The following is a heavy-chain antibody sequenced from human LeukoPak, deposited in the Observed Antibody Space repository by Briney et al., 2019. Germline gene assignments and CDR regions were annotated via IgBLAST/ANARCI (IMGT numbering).Heavy chain of an antibody. CDR1: GFTFSSYS. CDR2: ISSSSSYI. D-gene: IGHD3-10*01. V-gene: IGHV3-21*01. Sequence: GGSLRLSCAASGFTFSSYSMNWVRQAPGKGLEWVSSISSSSSYIYYADSVKGRLTISRDNAKNSLYLQMNSLRAEDTAVYYCASISTNYYGSGSYYSFYYYMDVWGKGTTVTISS. J-gene: IGHJ6*03. CDR3: ASISTNYYGSGSYYSFYYYMDV.